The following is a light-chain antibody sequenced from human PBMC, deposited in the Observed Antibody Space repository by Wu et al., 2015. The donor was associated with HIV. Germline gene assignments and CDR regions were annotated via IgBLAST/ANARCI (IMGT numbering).Light chain of an antibody. CDR1: QSVSSTY. Sequence: NVLTQSPGTLSLSPGERATLSCRASQSVSSTYLAWYQQKPGHPPRLLIYAASRRATGIPDRFSGSGSGTDFSLTISRLEPEDFAVYYCHQYGGSPPFTFGPGTKWISN. CDR3: HQYGGSPPFT. CDR2: AAS. V-gene: IGKV3-20*01. J-gene: IGKJ3*01.